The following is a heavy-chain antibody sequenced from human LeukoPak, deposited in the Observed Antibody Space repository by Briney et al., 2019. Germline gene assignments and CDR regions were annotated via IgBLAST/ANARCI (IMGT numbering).Heavy chain of an antibody. Sequence: ASVKVSCKASGYTFTSYGISWVRQAPGQGLEWMGWISAYNGNTNYAQKLQGRVTMTTDTSTSTAYMELRSLRSDDTAVYYCARRRLNTSSGTFDYWGQGTLVTVSS. J-gene: IGHJ4*02. CDR3: ARRRLNTSSGTFDY. D-gene: IGHD3-10*01. CDR2: ISAYNGNT. CDR1: GYTFTSYG. V-gene: IGHV1-18*01.